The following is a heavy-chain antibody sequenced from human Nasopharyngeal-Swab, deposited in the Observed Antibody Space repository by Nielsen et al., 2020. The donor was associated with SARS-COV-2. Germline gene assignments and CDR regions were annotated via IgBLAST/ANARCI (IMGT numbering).Heavy chain of an antibody. CDR3: ARDIWLRPEGYNAFDL. CDR2: INQVGSEK. CDR1: GFSFDNYW. J-gene: IGHJ3*01. D-gene: IGHD5-12*01. Sequence: GESLKISCAASGFSFDNYWMNWVRQVPGKGLEWVANINQVGSEKYYVDSVKGRFTISRDNAKNSLYLQMNSLRAADTALYYCARDIWLRPEGYNAFDLWGQGTMVIVSS. V-gene: IGHV3-7*01.